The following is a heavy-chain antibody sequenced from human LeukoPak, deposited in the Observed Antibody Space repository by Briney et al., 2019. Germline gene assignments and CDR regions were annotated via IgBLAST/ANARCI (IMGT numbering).Heavy chain of an antibody. CDR2: INHSGST. J-gene: IGHJ6*04. CDR3: ARGLRYPSRMDV. Sequence: PSETLSLTCAVYGGSFSGYYWSWIRQPPGKGLEWIGEINHSGSTNYNPSLKSRVTLSVDTSKNQFSLKLSSVTAADTAVYYCARGLRYPSRMDVWGKGTTVTVSS. V-gene: IGHV4-34*01. D-gene: IGHD3-9*01. CDR1: GGSFSGYY.